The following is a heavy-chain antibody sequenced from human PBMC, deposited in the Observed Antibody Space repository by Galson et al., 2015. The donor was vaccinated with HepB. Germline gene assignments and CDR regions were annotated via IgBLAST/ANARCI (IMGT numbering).Heavy chain of an antibody. D-gene: IGHD3-22*01. Sequence: HSGAEVKKPGESLKISCKGSGYIFISYWIAWVRQMPGKGLEWRGITFPRDSDTTYSPTFQGQVTVSADESISTAYLQWSSLKASDTAMYYCARLLYDSRGYHAFDILGQVTLVTVSS. CDR1: GYIFISYW. J-gene: IGHJ3*02. CDR2: TFPRDSDT. V-gene: IGHV5-51*01. CDR3: ARLLYDSRGYHAFDI.